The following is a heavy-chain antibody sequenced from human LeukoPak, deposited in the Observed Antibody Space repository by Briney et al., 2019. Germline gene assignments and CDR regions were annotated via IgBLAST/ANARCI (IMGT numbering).Heavy chain of an antibody. V-gene: IGHV1-2*02. CDR3: ARGFSSSWSFDY. CDR2: INPLNGHT. J-gene: IGHJ4*02. CDR1: GYSFTNNA. D-gene: IGHD6-13*01. Sequence: GASVKVSCKASGYSFTNNAVSWVRQAPGQGLEWMGWINPLNGHTDYAQKFQGRVTMTRDTSISTAYMELSRLRSDDTAVYYCARGFSSSWSFDYWGQGTLVTVSS.